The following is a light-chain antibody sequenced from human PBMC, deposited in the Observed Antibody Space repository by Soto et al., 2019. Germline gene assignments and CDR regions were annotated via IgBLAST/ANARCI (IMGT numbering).Light chain of an antibody. Sequence: EIVMTQSPATLPVSPGERATLSCRASQSVSSNLAWYQQKPGQAPRLLIYGASTRATGIPARFSGSGSGTEFTLTISSLQSEDFAVYYCQQYNNWPPGRTFGQGTKVDIK. CDR3: QQYNNWPPGRT. J-gene: IGKJ1*01. CDR1: QSVSSN. CDR2: GAS. V-gene: IGKV3-15*01.